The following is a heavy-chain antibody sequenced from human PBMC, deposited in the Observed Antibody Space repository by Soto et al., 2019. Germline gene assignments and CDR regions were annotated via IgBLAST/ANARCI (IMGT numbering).Heavy chain of an antibody. CDR1: GGSISSGGYY. Sequence: PSETLSLTCTVSGGSISSGGYYWSWIRQHPGKGLEWIGYIYYSGSTYYNPSLKSRVTISVDTSKNQFSLKLSSVTAADTAVYYCVRGQKDYGDYPNWFDPWGQGTLVTVSS. CDR3: VRGQKDYGDYPNWFDP. J-gene: IGHJ5*02. CDR2: IYYSGST. V-gene: IGHV4-31*03. D-gene: IGHD4-17*01.